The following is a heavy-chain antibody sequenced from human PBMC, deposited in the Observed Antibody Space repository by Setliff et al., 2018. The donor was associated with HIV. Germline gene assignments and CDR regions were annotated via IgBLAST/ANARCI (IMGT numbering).Heavy chain of an antibody. V-gene: IGHV1-2*02. J-gene: IGHJ4*02. Sequence: ASVKVSCKASGYTFTDYYIHWVRQAPGQGLEWMGWINPNNGGRNYAQKFQGRVTMTRDTSISTAYMELSRLRSDDTAVYYCARDYYDSSGYIFFPGLPDYWGQGTLVTVSS. CDR2: INPNNGGR. D-gene: IGHD3-22*01. CDR1: GYTFTDYY. CDR3: ARDYYDSSGYIFFPGLPDY.